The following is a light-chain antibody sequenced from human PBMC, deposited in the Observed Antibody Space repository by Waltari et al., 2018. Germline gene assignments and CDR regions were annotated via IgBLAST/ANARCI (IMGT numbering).Light chain of an antibody. J-gene: IGLJ2*01. CDR2: STN. CDR1: SSNIGSKS. V-gene: IGLV1-44*01. Sequence: QSVLTPPPSASGTPGQRVSISCSGSSSNIGSKSVNWYQQVPGTAPKLLIYSTNPRPSGVPDRFSGSKSGTSASLAISGLQSEDEADYYCATWDDSLNGLFGGGTKLTVL. CDR3: ATWDDSLNGL.